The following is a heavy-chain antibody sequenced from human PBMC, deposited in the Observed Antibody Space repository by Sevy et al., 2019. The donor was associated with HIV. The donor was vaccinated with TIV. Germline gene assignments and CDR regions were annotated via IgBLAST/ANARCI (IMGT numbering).Heavy chain of an antibody. CDR3: ATDSGYGSGSYYSF. J-gene: IGHJ4*02. CDR2: ISWNGGRI. V-gene: IGHV3-20*04. D-gene: IGHD3-10*01. Sequence: GGSLRLSCAASGFTFDDYGMSWVRQAPGKGLEWVSGISWNGGRIGSADSVKGRFTISKDNAKNSLYLQMNSLSAEDTALYYCATDSGYGSGSYYSFWGKRTLVTVSS. CDR1: GFTFDDYG.